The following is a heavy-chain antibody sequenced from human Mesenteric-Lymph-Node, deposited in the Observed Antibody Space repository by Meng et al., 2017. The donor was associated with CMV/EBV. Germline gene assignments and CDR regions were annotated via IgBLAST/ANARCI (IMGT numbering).Heavy chain of an antibody. CDR3: ARDRQLLWALNKGGYYYYGMDV. CDR2: LRYSGTT. CDR1: GDSVSSNSYY. J-gene: IGHJ6*02. D-gene: IGHD4-23*01. V-gene: IGHV4-61*01. Sequence: SETLSLTCNVSGDSVSSNSYYWSWIRQPPGKGLEWIGHLRYSGTTHYNPSLKSRVTISVDTSKNQFSLKLSFVTAANTAVYYCARDRQLLWALNKGGYYYYGMDVWGQGTTVTVSS.